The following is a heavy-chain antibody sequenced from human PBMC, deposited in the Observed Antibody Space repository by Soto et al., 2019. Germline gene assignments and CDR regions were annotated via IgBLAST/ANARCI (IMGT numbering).Heavy chain of an antibody. CDR2: IIPIFGTA. D-gene: IGHD3-9*01. J-gene: IGHJ6*02. CDR1: GGTFRSYA. V-gene: IGHV1-69*13. CDR3: EKELGYYDSPRGGV. Sequence: SVKVSCKASGGTFRSYAIIWVRQARGQGLEWMGGIIPIFGTANYAQKFQGRVTITADESTSTAYMELSSLNAADTAVYYCEKELGYYDSPRGGVWAQGTTVTASS.